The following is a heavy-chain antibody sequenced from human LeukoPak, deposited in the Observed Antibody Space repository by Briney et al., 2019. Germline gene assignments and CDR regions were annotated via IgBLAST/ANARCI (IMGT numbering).Heavy chain of an antibody. D-gene: IGHD3-9*01. Sequence: SETLSLTCTVSGGSISSSGYYWGWIRQPPGKGLEWIGSIYYSGSTYYNPSLKSRVTISGDTSKNQFSLKLSSVTAADTAAYYCASEYYDILTGYTPHDYWGQGTLVTVSS. J-gene: IGHJ4*02. V-gene: IGHV4-39*01. CDR1: GGSISSSGYY. CDR2: IYYSGST. CDR3: ASEYYDILTGYTPHDY.